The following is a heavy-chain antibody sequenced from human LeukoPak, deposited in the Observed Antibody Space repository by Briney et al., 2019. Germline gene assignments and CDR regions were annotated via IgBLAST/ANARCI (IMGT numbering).Heavy chain of an antibody. CDR3: ARDRLTTLSLPMGGPIKYYYYAMDV. Sequence: PGGSLRLSCAASGFTFSSYAMHWVRQAPDKGLEWVAVISYDGSNKYYADSAKGRFTISRDNSKNTLYLQMNSLRAEDTAVYYCARDRLTTLSLPMGGPIKYYYYAMDVWGQGTTVTVSS. CDR1: GFTFSSYA. D-gene: IGHD4-11*01. V-gene: IGHV3-30-3*01. CDR2: ISYDGSNK. J-gene: IGHJ6*02.